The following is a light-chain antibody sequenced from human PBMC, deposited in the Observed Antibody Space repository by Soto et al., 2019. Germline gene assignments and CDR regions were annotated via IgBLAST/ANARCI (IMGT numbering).Light chain of an antibody. CDR1: SSNIGAGYD. CDR3: QSYDSSLSGVV. J-gene: IGLJ2*01. V-gene: IGLV1-40*01. CDR2: GNS. Sequence: QPVLTQPPSVSGAPGQRVTISCTGSSSNIGAGYDVHWYQHLPGTAPKLLIYGNSDRSSGVPDRFSGSKSGTSAFLAITGLQAEDEADYYCQSYDSSLSGVVFGGGTKLTVL.